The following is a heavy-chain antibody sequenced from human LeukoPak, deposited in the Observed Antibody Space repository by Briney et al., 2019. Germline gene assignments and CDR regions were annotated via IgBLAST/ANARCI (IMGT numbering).Heavy chain of an antibody. J-gene: IGHJ6*03. Sequence: GASVKVSCKASGYTFTGYYMHWVRQAPGQGLEWMGWINPNSGGTNYAQKFQGRVTMTRDTSISTAYMELSRLRSDDTAVYYCARDPDTAMVTGYYMDVWGKGTTVTVSS. V-gene: IGHV1-2*02. D-gene: IGHD5-18*01. CDR2: INPNSGGT. CDR3: ARDPDTAMVTGYYMDV. CDR1: GYTFTGYY.